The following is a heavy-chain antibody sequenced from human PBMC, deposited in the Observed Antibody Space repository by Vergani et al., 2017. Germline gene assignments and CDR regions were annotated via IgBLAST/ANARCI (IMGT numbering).Heavy chain of an antibody. V-gene: IGHV3-48*01. CDR3: ARGEKRIRIQLWDDAFDI. D-gene: IGHD5-18*01. CDR1: GFTFSSYG. Sequence: VQLVESGGGVVQPGRSLRLSCAASGFTFSSYGMHWVRQAPGKGLEWVSYISSSSSTIYYADSVKGRFTISRDNAKNSLYLQMNSLRAEDTAVYYCARGEKRIRIQLWDDAFDIWGQGTMVTVSS. J-gene: IGHJ3*02. CDR2: ISSSSSTI.